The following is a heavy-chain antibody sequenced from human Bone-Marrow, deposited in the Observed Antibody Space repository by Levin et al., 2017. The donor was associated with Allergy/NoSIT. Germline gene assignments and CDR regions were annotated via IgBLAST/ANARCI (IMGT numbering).Heavy chain of an antibody. D-gene: IGHD6-6*01. J-gene: IGHJ2*01. Sequence: GESLKISCSASGFTFTDTWMTWVRQAPGKGLEWVGRIKSETDGGTTDYAAAVKGRFTFSRDDSKYTLYLQMDSLKIEDTAVYYCITDSTSSGWDLWGRGTLVVVSS. CDR1: GFTFTDTW. CDR3: ITDSTSSGWDL. V-gene: IGHV3-15*01. CDR2: IKSETDGGTT.